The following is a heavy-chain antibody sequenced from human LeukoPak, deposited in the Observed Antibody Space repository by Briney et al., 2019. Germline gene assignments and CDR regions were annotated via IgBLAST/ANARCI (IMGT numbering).Heavy chain of an antibody. CDR3: ARYCSSTTCYTRAVDY. CDR2: IYHSGSA. V-gene: IGHV4-38-2*02. D-gene: IGHD2-2*01. Sequence: SETLSLTCTVSGYSITSGYNWAWIRQPPGKVLEWIGSIYHSGSAYYNPSLKSRVTISVDTSKNQFSLKLSSVTAADTAVYYCARYCSSTTCYTRAVDYWGQGTLVTVSS. J-gene: IGHJ4*02. CDR1: GYSITSGYN.